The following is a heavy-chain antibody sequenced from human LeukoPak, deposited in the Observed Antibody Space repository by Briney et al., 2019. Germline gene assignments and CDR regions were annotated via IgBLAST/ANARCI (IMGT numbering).Heavy chain of an antibody. V-gene: IGHV4-59*01. CDR3: ARGYNWNYVGY. D-gene: IGHD1-20*01. CDR2: IYYDGST. CDR1: GGSITSYY. Sequence: AETLSLTCTVSGGSITSYYWNWIRQPPGKGLEWIGYIYYDGSTNYNPSLKRRVTMFVDTSRNPFSLKLTSATGADTAVYYCARGYNWNYVGYWGQGILVTVSS. J-gene: IGHJ4*02.